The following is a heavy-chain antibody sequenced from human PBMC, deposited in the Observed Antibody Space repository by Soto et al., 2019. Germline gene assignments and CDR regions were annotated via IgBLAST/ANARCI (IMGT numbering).Heavy chain of an antibody. CDR1: GVSTSIYY. J-gene: IGHJ3*01. V-gene: IGHV4-4*07. CDR3: ATTLAGRGAFDV. D-gene: IGHD6-19*01. Sequence: SETLSLTCSVSGVSTSIYYWTWIRQSAGKGLEWIGRIYASRTTHSNPSLNSRVTMSVDTSRNQFSLKLSSGTATDTALYYCATTLAGRGAFDVWGQGPMVTVSS. CDR2: IYASRTT.